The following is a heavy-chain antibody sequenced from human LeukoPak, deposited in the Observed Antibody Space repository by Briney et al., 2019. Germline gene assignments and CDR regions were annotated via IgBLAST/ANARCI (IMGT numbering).Heavy chain of an antibody. Sequence: ASVKVSCKTSGYTFTNYYIHWVRQAPGQGLEWMGRIDPYTGGTKSAKNFQGRVTMTRDTSISTAYMALSGLRSDDTAVYYCASLYDIVGTTVDYWGQGTLVTVSS. V-gene: IGHV1-2*06. D-gene: IGHD1-26*01. CDR2: IDPYTGGT. CDR1: GYTFTNYY. J-gene: IGHJ4*02. CDR3: ASLYDIVGTTVDY.